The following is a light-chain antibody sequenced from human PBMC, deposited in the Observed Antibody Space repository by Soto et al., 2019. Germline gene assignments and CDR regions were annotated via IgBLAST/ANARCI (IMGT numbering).Light chain of an antibody. CDR1: QSVLQSDGNTY. V-gene: IGKV2D-29*01. CDR3: MQSIQLPRT. CDR2: AVS. Sequence: IAMTQSLLSLSVTPGQPASISCKSSQSVLQSDGNTYLYWYLQKPSQPPQLLIYAVSNRFSGVPDRFRGRGSGTDFTLKISRVEAEDVGVYYCMQSIQLPRTFSQGTKVDIK. J-gene: IGKJ1*01.